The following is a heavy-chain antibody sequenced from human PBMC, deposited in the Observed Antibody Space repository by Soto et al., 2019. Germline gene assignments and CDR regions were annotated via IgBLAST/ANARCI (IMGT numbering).Heavy chain of an antibody. V-gene: IGHV1-69*13. CDR2: IIPIFGTA. CDR1: GGTFNSYA. J-gene: IGHJ4*02. Sequence: SVKVSCKASGGTFNSYAISWVRQTPGQGLEWMGGIIPIFGTANYAQKFQGRVTITADESTSTVYMELSSLRSEDTAVYYCAICITTSWFEFSFDFWGQGTLVTVS. D-gene: IGHD2-2*01. CDR3: AICITTSWFEFSFDF.